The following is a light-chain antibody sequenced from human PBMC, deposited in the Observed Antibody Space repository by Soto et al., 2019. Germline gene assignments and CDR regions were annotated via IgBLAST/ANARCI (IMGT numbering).Light chain of an antibody. CDR2: EAS. Sequence: DIQVTQSPSSLSASVGDRVTITCRASQNIRTYLTWYQQKPGKAPKLLIYEASDLKSGVPSRFSGSGSWTDFSLTITSLQPEDFATYYCQQSFYAPPTFGQGTKVEIK. J-gene: IGKJ1*01. CDR1: QNIRTY. CDR3: QQSFYAPPT. V-gene: IGKV1-39*01.